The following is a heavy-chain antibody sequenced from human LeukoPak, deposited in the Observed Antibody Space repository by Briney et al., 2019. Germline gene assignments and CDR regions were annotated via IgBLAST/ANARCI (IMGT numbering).Heavy chain of an antibody. J-gene: IGHJ3*02. CDR3: ARERAVTSSRDAFDI. CDR1: GYTFTSYY. CDR2: INPSGGST. V-gene: IGHV1-46*01. Sequence: GASVKVSCKASGYTFTSYYMHWVRQAPGQGLEWMGIINPSGGSTSYAQKFQGRVTMTRDMSTSTVYMELSSLRSEDTAVYYCARERAVTSSRDAFDIWGQGTMVTVSS. D-gene: IGHD4-17*01.